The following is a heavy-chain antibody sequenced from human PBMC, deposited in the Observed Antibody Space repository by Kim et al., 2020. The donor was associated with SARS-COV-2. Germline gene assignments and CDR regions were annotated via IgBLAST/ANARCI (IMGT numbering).Heavy chain of an antibody. D-gene: IGHD3-3*01. CDR3: ARLPLSYLEWLLRGGGYFDY. V-gene: IGHV5-51*01. Sequence: GESLKISCKGSGYSFTSYWIGWVRQMPGKGLEWMGIIYPGDSDTRYSPSFQGQVTISADKSISTAYLQWSSLKASDTAMYYCARLPLSYLEWLLRGGGYFDYWGQGTLVTVSS. J-gene: IGHJ4*02. CDR1: GYSFTSYW. CDR2: IYPGDSDT.